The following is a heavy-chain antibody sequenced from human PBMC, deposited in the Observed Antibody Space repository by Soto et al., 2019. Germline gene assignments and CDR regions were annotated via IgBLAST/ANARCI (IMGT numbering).Heavy chain of an antibody. D-gene: IGHD1-7*01. Sequence: LRLSCATSGPTFSNYAMSWVRQAPGGGLEWVSSMSGSSSTTYYADSVRGRFTISRDRSKNTLYLQMSSLRAEDTALYYCAKNQERELPRVIDFWGQGTLVTVSS. CDR2: MSGSSSTT. J-gene: IGHJ4*02. CDR3: AKNQERELPRVIDF. CDR1: GPTFSNYA. V-gene: IGHV3-23*01.